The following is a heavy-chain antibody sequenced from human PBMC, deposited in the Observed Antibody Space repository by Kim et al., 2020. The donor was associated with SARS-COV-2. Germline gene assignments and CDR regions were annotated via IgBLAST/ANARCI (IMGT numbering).Heavy chain of an antibody. J-gene: IGHJ4*02. CDR3: ARVGVGAMDY. V-gene: IGHV4-61*02. Sequence: STNYNPSLTSRVTISVDTSKNQFSLKLSSVTAADTAVYYCARVGVGAMDYWGQGTLVTVSS. D-gene: IGHD1-26*01. CDR2: ST.